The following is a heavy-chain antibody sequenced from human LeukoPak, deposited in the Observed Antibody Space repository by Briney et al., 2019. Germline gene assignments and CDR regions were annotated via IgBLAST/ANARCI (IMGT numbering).Heavy chain of an antibody. V-gene: IGHV3-53*01. CDR1: GFTFSTYA. J-gene: IGHJ6*02. CDR3: ATSTVVTPDYYYGMDV. Sequence: GESLRLSCAASGFTFSTYAMSWVRQAPGKGLEWVSVIYSGGSTYYADSVKGRFTISRDNSKNTLYLQMNSLRAEDTAVYYCATSTVVTPDYYYGMDVWGQGTTVTVSS. CDR2: IYSGGST. D-gene: IGHD4-23*01.